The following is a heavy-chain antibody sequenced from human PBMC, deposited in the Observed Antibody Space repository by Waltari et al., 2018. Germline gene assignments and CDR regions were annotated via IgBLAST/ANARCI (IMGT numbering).Heavy chain of an antibody. CDR2: IFYSGTT. Sequence: QVQLQESGPGLVTPSETLFLTCPVSGFSIGRTTYYWAWIRPPPGKGLEWVGSIFYSGTTYYNPSLKSRVTIFLDTSNNQFSLNLRSVIAADTAVYYCAKHDSYGSINWFDPWGQGTLVTVSS. CDR1: GFSIGRTTYY. J-gene: IGHJ5*02. V-gene: IGHV4-39*01. CDR3: AKHDSYGSINWFDP. D-gene: IGHD5-18*01.